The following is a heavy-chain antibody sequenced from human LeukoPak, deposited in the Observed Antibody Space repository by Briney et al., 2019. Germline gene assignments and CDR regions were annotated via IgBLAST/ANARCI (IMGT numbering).Heavy chain of an antibody. V-gene: IGHV4-39*01. J-gene: IGHJ6*03. CDR2: IYYSGST. Sequence: SETLSLTCTVSGGSISSSSYYWGWIRQPPGKGLEWIGSIYYSGSTYYNPSLKSRVTISVDTSKNQFSLKLSSVTAADTAVYYCARLLQGRYYYYYMDVWGKGTTVTISS. CDR1: GGSISSSSYY. CDR3: ARLLQGRYYYYYMDV.